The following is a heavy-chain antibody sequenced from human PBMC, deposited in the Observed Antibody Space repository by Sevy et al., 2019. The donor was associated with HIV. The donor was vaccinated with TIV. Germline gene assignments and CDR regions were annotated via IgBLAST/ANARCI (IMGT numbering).Heavy chain of an antibody. CDR3: ARHLQQTRTYHYYYGMDV. CDR2: AHYSGST. CDR1: GGPISSTFSY. Sequence: SETLSLTCSVSGGPISSTFSYWGWIRQPPGKGLEWIGSAHYSGSTYYNSSLKSRATISVDTSRSHCSLKLTSVTAADTAVYYCARHLQQTRTYHYYYGMDVWGQGTTVTVSS. V-gene: IGHV4-39*01. D-gene: IGHD6-13*01. J-gene: IGHJ6*02.